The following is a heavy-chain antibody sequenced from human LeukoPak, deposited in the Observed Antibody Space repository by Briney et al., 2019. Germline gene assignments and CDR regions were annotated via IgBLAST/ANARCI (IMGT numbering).Heavy chain of an antibody. D-gene: IGHD4-17*01. CDR3: ARQTSTAGGLHFDY. Sequence: SETLSLTCTVSGGSISSSSYYWGWIRQPPGKGLEWIGSIYYSGSTYYNPFLKSRVTISVDTSKNQFSLKLSSVTAADTAVYYCARQTSTAGGLHFDYWGQGTLVTVSS. CDR1: GGSISSSSYY. V-gene: IGHV4-39*01. CDR2: IYYSGST. J-gene: IGHJ4*02.